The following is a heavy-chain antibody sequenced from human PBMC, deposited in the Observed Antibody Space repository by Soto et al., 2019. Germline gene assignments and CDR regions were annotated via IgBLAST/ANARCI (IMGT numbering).Heavy chain of an antibody. D-gene: IGHD3-22*01. J-gene: IGHJ4*02. CDR3: ARHPNYYDSSGYYYSDS. V-gene: IGHV5-51*01. Sequence: PGESLRISCQGSGCTFTNYWVAWVRHMPGKGLEWMGIIYPGDSKTRYSPSFQGQVTISADKSISTAFLHWSSLKASDTAMYYCARHPNYYDSSGYYYSDSWGQGTQVTVSS. CDR1: GCTFTNYW. CDR2: IYPGDSKT.